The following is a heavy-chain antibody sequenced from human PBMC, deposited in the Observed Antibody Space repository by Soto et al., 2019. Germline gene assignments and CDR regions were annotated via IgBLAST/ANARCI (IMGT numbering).Heavy chain of an antibody. CDR3: ARQFDSDTRGYYYAY. Sequence: QVQLVQSGAEVKKPGSSVKVSCKASGGTFSTNTISWVRQAPGQGLEWMGGIMPIFGSANYAQKFQGRVTITADEYTRTVYMELSRLRSEDTAVYYCARQFDSDTRGYYYAYWGQGTLVTVSS. D-gene: IGHD3-22*01. J-gene: IGHJ4*02. CDR2: IMPIFGSA. V-gene: IGHV1-69*01. CDR1: GGTFSTNT.